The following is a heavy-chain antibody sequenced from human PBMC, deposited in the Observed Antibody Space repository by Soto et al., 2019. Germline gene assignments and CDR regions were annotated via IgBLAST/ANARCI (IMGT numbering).Heavy chain of an antibody. J-gene: IGHJ4*02. CDR2: IKQDGSEK. CDR1: GFTFSSYW. CDR3: AIEDSSGWYYFDY. Sequence: GGSLRLSCAASGFTFSSYWMSWVRQAPGKGLEWVANIKQDGSEKYYVDSVKGRFTISRDNAKNSLYLQMNSLRAEDTAVYYCAIEDSSGWYYFDYWGQGTLVTVSS. D-gene: IGHD6-19*01. V-gene: IGHV3-7*01.